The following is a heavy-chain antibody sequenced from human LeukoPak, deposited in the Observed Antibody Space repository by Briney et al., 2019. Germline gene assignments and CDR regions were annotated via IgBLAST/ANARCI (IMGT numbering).Heavy chain of an antibody. CDR2: IYTSGST. V-gene: IGHV4-4*09. CDR3: ASSPRCSGGSCYADY. D-gene: IGHD2-15*01. CDR1: GGSISSYY. Sequence: SETLSLTCTVSGGSISSYYWSWIRQPPGKGLEWIGYIYTSGSTNYNPSLKSRVTISVDTSKNQFSLKLSSVTAAGTAVYYCASSPRCSGGSCYADYWGQGTLVTVSS. J-gene: IGHJ4*02.